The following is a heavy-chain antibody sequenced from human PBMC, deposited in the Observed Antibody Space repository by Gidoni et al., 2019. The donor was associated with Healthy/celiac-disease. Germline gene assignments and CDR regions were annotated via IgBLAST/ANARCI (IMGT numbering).Heavy chain of an antibody. V-gene: IGHV3-23*01. D-gene: IGHD3-3*01. CDR3: AKLTTYYDFWSGDHNDY. J-gene: IGHJ4*02. CDR2: ISGSGGST. Sequence: EVQLLESGGGLVQPGGSLRLSCAASGFTFSSYAMSWVRQAPGKGLEWVSAISGSGGSTYYADSVKGRFNISRDNSKNTLYLQMNSLRAEDTAVYYCAKLTTYYDFWSGDHNDYWGQGTLVTVSS. CDR1: GFTFSSYA.